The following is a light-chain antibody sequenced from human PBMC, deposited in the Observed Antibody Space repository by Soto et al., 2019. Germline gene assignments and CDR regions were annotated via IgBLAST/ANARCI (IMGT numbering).Light chain of an antibody. CDR2: DVS. Sequence: EIVLTQSPATLSLSPGDRATLSCRASQSVGSYLAWYQQKLGQAPRLLIYDVSSRATGIPARFSGSGSGTDFTLTISSLEPDDFAVYYCQQRSTSITFGQGTRLEIK. CDR3: QQRSTSIT. V-gene: IGKV3-11*01. J-gene: IGKJ5*01. CDR1: QSVGSY.